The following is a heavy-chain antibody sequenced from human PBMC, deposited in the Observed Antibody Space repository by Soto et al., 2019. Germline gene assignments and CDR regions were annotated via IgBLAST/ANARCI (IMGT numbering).Heavy chain of an antibody. V-gene: IGHV4-59*08. D-gene: IGHD4-4*01. CDR3: AILQKPGSGFWYYYYYMDV. Sequence: QVQLQESGPGLVKPSETLSLTCTVSGGSISSYYWSWIRQPPGKGLEWIGYIYYSGSTNYNPSLKSRVTISVDTSKNQFSLKLSSVTAADTAVYYCAILQKPGSGFWYYYYYMDVWGKGTTVTVSS. J-gene: IGHJ6*03. CDR1: GGSISSYY. CDR2: IYYSGST.